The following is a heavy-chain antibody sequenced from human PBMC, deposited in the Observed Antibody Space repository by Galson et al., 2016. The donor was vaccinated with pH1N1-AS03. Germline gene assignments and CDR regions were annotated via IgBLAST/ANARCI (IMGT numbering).Heavy chain of an antibody. CDR2: IWYDGSNK. V-gene: IGHV3-33*01. D-gene: IGHD3-22*01. Sequence: LRLSCAASGFTFSSYGMHWVRQTPGTGLEWVAVIWYDGSNKYYADTVKGRFTNSHDNSKNTLYLQMSSLRAEDTAVYYWARGHGYDSGYCDIDYWGRGTLVTVSS. J-gene: IGHJ4*02. CDR3: ARGHGYDSGYCDIDY. CDR1: GFTFSSYG.